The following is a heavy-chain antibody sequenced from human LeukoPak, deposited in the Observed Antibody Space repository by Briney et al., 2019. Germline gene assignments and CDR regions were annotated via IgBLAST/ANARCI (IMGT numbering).Heavy chain of an antibody. CDR3: AREGGADYDFWSGYYYPLNAFDI. Sequence: GGSLRLSCAASEFSVGSNYMTWVRQAPGKGLEWVANIKQDGSEKYYVDSVKGRFTISRDNAKNSLYLQMNSLRAEDTAVYYCAREGGADYDFWSGYYYPLNAFDIWGQGTMVTVSS. D-gene: IGHD3-3*01. CDR2: IKQDGSEK. CDR1: EFSVGSNY. V-gene: IGHV3-7*01. J-gene: IGHJ3*02.